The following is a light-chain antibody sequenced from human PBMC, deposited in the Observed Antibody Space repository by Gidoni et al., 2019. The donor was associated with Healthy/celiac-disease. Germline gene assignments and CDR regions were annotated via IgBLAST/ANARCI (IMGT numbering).Light chain of an antibody. V-gene: IGKV1-5*03. J-gene: IGKJ5*01. Sequence: DIQMTQSPSTLSASVGDRVTITCRASPSSSSWLAWYQQKPEKAPKLLIYKASSVERGAPSRCGSSGSGTEFTLTSSRLQPDDVVTYYCQHYNRYSITFGEGTRLEIK. CDR2: KAS. CDR1: PSSSSW. CDR3: QHYNRYSIT.